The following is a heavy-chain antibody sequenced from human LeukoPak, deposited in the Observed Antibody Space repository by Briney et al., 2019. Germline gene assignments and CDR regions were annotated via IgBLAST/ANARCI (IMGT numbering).Heavy chain of an antibody. CDR3: AKDKSGGDSSPDDAFDI. D-gene: IGHD3-22*01. V-gene: IGHV3-9*01. CDR2: ISWNSGSI. Sequence: GGSLRLSCAASGFTFDDYAMHWVRQAPGKGLEWVSGISWNSGSIVYADSVKGRFTISRDNAKNSLYLQMNSLRAEDTALYYCAKDKSGGDSSPDDAFDIWGQGTMVTVSS. CDR1: GFTFDDYA. J-gene: IGHJ3*02.